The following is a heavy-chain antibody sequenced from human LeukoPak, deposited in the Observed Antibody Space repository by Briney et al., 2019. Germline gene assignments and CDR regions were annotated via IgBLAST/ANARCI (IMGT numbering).Heavy chain of an antibody. CDR1: GFTFSSNW. J-gene: IGHJ4*02. Sequence: GGSLRLSCAASGFTFSSNWMHWVRQAPGKGLEWVSAISGSGGSTYYADSVKGRFTISRDNSKNTLYLQMNSLRAEDTAVYYCAKAQDSSTSCFDYWGQGTLVTVSS. D-gene: IGHD2-2*01. CDR2: ISGSGGST. CDR3: AKAQDSSTSCFDY. V-gene: IGHV3-23*01.